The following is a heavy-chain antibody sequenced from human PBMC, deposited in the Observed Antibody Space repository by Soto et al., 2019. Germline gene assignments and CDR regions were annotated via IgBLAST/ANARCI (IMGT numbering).Heavy chain of an antibody. CDR3: ARDLSRGWGFDY. CDR1: GFTFSSYA. V-gene: IGHV3-30-3*01. D-gene: IGHD6-19*01. Sequence: QVQLVESGGGVVQPGRSLRLSCAASGFTFSSYAMHWVRQAPGKGLEWVAVISYDGSNKYYADSVKGRFTISRDNSKNTLYLQMNSLRAEDTAVYYCARDLSRGWGFDYWGQGTLVTVSS. CDR2: ISYDGSNK. J-gene: IGHJ4*02.